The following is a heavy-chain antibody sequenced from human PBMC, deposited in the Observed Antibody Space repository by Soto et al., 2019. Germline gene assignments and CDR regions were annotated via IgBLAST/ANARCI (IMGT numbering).Heavy chain of an antibody. D-gene: IGHD6-19*01. CDR1: GDSYSISTFS. Sequence: SDTLALTCNMSGDSYSISTFSWSWIRQPPGKALQWIGFIYQSGVTSYNPSLASRVSISLDRSNNQCSLKLKSVTAADTAVYFCAGMPYTSGLRFDPWGPGTLVTVSS. CDR2: IYQSGVT. CDR3: AGMPYTSGLRFDP. J-gene: IGHJ5*02. V-gene: IGHV4-30-2*01.